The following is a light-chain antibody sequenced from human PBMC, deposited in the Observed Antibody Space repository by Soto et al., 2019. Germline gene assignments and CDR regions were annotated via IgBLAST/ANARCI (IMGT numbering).Light chain of an antibody. CDR1: SSDVGAYNY. V-gene: IGLV2-8*01. CDR2: EVS. CDR3: TSYAGSNLGV. Sequence: QSALTQPPSASGSPGQSVTISRTGTSSDVGAYNYVSWYQQYPGKAPKLMIYEVSKRPSGVPDRFSGSKSGKTASLTVSGLHPEDEADYYCTSYAGSNLGVFGGGTKLTVL. J-gene: IGLJ3*02.